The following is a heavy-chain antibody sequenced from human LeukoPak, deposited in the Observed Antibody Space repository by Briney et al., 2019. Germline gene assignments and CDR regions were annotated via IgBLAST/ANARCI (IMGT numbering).Heavy chain of an antibody. Sequence: GGSLRLSCAASGFTFSSYSMNWVRQAPGKGLEWVSSISSSSSYIYYADSVKGRFTISRDNAKNSLYLQMNSLRAEDAAVYYCARGDSSGWYYFDYWGQGTLVTVSS. D-gene: IGHD6-19*01. CDR2: ISSSSSYI. CDR1: GFTFSSYS. CDR3: ARGDSSGWYYFDY. J-gene: IGHJ4*02. V-gene: IGHV3-21*01.